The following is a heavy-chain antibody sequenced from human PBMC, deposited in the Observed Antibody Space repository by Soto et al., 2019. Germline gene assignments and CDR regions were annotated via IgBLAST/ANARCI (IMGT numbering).Heavy chain of an antibody. Sequence: QVQLVQSGAEVKKPGASVKVSCKASGYTFTGYYMHWVRQAPGQGLEWMGWINPNSGGTNYAQKFQGWVTMTRDTSISTAYMELSRLRSDDTAVYYCARDLTAMVKNYYYYYGMDVWGQGTTFTVSS. V-gene: IGHV1-2*04. CDR2: INPNSGGT. CDR3: ARDLTAMVKNYYYYYGMDV. D-gene: IGHD5-18*01. CDR1: GYTFTGYY. J-gene: IGHJ6*02.